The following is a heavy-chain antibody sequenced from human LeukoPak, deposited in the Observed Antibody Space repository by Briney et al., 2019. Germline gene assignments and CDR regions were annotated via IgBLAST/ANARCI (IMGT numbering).Heavy chain of an antibody. CDR2: MNNKTNLYTT. CDR3: TRDSGTYNWFDP. Sequence: GGSLKLSCAASGFTFSNSSMPWVRQSPGKGLEWIGHMNNKTNLYTTAFAASVKGRFTVSRDDSKNKEYLHMNSLKTEDTALYYCTRDSGTYNWFDPWGQGTLVTVSS. D-gene: IGHD2-2*01. V-gene: IGHV3-73*01. J-gene: IGHJ5*02. CDR1: GFTFSNSS.